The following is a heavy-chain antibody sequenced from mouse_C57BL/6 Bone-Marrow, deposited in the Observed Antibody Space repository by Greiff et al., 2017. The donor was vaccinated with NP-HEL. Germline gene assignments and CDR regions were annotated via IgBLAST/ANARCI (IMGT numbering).Heavy chain of an antibody. CDR1: GYTFTDYY. Sequence: VQLQQSGPELVKPGDSVKISCKASGYTFTDYYMNWVKQSHGKSLEWIGDINPNNGGTSYNQKFKGKATLTVDKSSSTAYMELRSLTSEDSAVYYCAREARSFDYWGQGTTLTVSS. CDR2: INPNNGGT. V-gene: IGHV1-26*01. CDR3: AREARSFDY. J-gene: IGHJ2*01.